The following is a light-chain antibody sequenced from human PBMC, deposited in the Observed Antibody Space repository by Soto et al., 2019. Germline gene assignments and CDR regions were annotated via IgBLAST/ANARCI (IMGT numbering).Light chain of an antibody. CDR2: AAS. V-gene: IGKV1-39*01. CDR3: QQSYGTPRT. Sequence: DIQMTQSPSSLSASLGERVTLTCRASQSISSYLNWYQQKPGKAPRLLIYAASSMHSGVPSRFSGSGSGTDFTLTISSLQPEDFATYYCQQSYGTPRTFGQGTKVEIK. J-gene: IGKJ1*01. CDR1: QSISSY.